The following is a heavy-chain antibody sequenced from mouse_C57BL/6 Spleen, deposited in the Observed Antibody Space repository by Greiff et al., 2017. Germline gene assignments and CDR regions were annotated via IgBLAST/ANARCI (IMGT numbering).Heavy chain of an antibody. CDR1: GYTFTSYG. D-gene: IGHD1-1*01. CDR2: IYPRSGNT. J-gene: IGHJ1*03. V-gene: IGHV1-81*01. Sequence: QVQLQQSGAELARPGASVKLSCKASGYTFTSYGISWVKQRTGQGLEWIGEIYPRSGNTYYNEKFKGKATLTADKSSSTAYMELRSLTSEDSAVFFCARGRNYYGSSPEDFDVWGTGTTVTVSS. CDR3: ARGRNYYGSSPEDFDV.